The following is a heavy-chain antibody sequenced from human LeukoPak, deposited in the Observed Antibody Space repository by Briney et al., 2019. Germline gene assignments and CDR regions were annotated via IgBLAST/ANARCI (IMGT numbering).Heavy chain of an antibody. D-gene: IGHD6-19*01. CDR1: GFTVSSNY. Sequence: GGSLRLSCAASGFTVSSNYMSWVRQAPGKGLEWASVILTADTTYYADSVKGRFTISRDNFKNMVYLQMNSLRAEDTAVYFCAREGYSSGWFRLWGQGTLVTVSS. CDR2: ILTADTT. V-gene: IGHV3-53*01. CDR3: AREGYSSGWFRL. J-gene: IGHJ4*02.